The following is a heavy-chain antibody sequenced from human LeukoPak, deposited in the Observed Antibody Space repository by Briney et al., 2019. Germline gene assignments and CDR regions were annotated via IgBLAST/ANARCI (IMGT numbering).Heavy chain of an antibody. V-gene: IGHV3-23*01. J-gene: IGHJ5*02. CDR3: AREPRETNLANYFYESSGFSNIAT. CDR2: INVGGDNS. D-gene: IGHD3-22*01. CDR1: GFTFSSYA. Sequence: PGGSLRLSCAASGFTFSSYAMTWVRQAPGKGLEWVSTINVGGDNSYSADSVKGRFTISRDNSKNTLYLQVSSLTAADTAVYYCAREPRETNLANYFYESSGFSNIATWGQGALSPSPQ.